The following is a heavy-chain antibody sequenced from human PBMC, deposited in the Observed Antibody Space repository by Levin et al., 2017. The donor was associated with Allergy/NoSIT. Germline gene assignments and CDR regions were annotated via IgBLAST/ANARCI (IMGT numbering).Heavy chain of an antibody. D-gene: IGHD3-22*01. Sequence: TGGSLRLSCAASGFPFSNTWMSWVRQAPGKGLEWVGRIKSKSDGGTTDYAAPLKGRFTISRDDSKDTLYLQLNSLKTEDTAVYYCTPAVIDSDFWGQGTLVTVSS. CDR2: IKSKSDGGTT. V-gene: IGHV3-15*01. J-gene: IGHJ4*02. CDR3: TPAVIDSDF. CDR1: GFPFSNTW.